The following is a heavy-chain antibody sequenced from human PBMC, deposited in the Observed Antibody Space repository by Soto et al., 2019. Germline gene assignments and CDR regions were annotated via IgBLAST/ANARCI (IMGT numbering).Heavy chain of an antibody. CDR1: GLTFSSYS. V-gene: IGHV3-21*01. Sequence: EVQLVESGGGLVKHGGSLRLSCAASGLTFSSYSMNWVRQAPGKGLEWVSSISSSSSYIYYADSVKGRFTISRDNAKNSLYLQRNSLRAEDTAVYYCARPNYYYDSSGYYCYWGQGTLVTVSS. J-gene: IGHJ4*02. CDR2: ISSSSSYI. D-gene: IGHD3-22*01. CDR3: ARPNYYYDSSGYYCY.